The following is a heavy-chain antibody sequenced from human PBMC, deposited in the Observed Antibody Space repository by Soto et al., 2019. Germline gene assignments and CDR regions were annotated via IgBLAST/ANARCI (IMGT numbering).Heavy chain of an antibody. D-gene: IGHD3-22*01. CDR2: IWYDGSNK. CDR1: GFSFRTYG. J-gene: IGHJ3*01. Sequence: QVQLVESGGGVVQPGRSLRLSCAASGFSFRTYGIHWVRQAPGKGLEWVAVIWYDGSNKYYADSVKGRFTISRDNSENTLYLQMNSLRADDTAVYYCARDRENFYDSSGYYFSEALDLWGQGTMVTVSS. CDR3: ARDRENFYDSSGYYFSEALDL. V-gene: IGHV3-33*01.